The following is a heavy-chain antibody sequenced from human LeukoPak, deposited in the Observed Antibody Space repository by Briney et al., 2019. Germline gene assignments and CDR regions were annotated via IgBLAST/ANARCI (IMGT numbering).Heavy chain of an antibody. J-gene: IGHJ6*02. CDR2: INPNSGGT. V-gene: IGHV1-2*06. CDR3: ARVPLGGYCSSTSCYAMDV. D-gene: IGHD2-2*03. Sequence: ASVKVSCKASGYTFTGYYMHWVRQAPGQGLEWMGRINPNSGGTNYAQKFQGRVTMTRDTSISTAYMELSRLRSDDTAVYYRARVPLGGYCSSTSCYAMDVWGQGTTVTVSS. CDR1: GYTFTGYY.